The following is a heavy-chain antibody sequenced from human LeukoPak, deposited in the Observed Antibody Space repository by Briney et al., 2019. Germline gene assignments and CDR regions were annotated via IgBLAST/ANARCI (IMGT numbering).Heavy chain of an antibody. V-gene: IGHV3-7*01. Sequence: GGSLRLSCAASGSTFSSYWMSWVRQAPGKGLGWVANIKQGGSEKYYVDSVKGRFTISRDIAKNSLYLQMNSLRAEDTAVYYCARGGRCYNPSYFDFWGQGTLVTVSS. CDR2: IKQGGSEK. CDR3: ARGGRCYNPSYFDF. J-gene: IGHJ4*02. CDR1: GSTFSSYW. D-gene: IGHD5-24*01.